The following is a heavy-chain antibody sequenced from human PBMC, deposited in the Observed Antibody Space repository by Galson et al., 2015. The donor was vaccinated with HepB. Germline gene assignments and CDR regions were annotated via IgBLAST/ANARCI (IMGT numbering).Heavy chain of an antibody. J-gene: IGHJ6*02. D-gene: IGHD4-11*01. CDR1: GGTFSNYA. V-gene: IGHV1-69*13. CDR2: IIPIFGTA. Sequence: SVKVSCKASGGTFSNYAISWVRQAPGQGLEWMGGIIPIFGTANYAQKFQGRVTITADESTSTAYMELSSLGSEDTAVYYCARAGAQDDYSAPSFGMDVWGQGTTVTVS. CDR3: ARAGAQDDYSAPSFGMDV.